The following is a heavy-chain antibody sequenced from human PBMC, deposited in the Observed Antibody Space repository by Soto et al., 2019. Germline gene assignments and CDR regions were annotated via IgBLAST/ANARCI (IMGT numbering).Heavy chain of an antibody. CDR2: IYYSGST. D-gene: IGHD1-26*01. V-gene: IGHV4-30-4*01. CDR1: GGSISSGDYY. J-gene: IGHJ4*02. CDR3: AGEGAVGAAAYFDY. Sequence: QVQLQESGPGLVKPSQTLSLTCTVSGGSISSGDYYWSWIRQPPGKGLEWIGYIYYSGSTYYNPSLTTRVTISVYTCKNQCSLKLSSVTAADTAVYYCAGEGAVGAAAYFDYWGQGTLVTVSS.